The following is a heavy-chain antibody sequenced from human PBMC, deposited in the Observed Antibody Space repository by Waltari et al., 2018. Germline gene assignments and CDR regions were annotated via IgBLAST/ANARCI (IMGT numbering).Heavy chain of an antibody. CDR3: ARDYYSDYVFDY. V-gene: IGHV1-18*01. J-gene: IGHJ4*02. CDR1: GYSFTSYG. CDR2: TSAHTDDT. Sequence: QVQLVQSGSEVKNPGASVKVSCKASGYSFTSYGISWVRQAPGQGLEWMGWTSAHTDDTNYVQRFQGRLTRTTDTSTNTAYMELRSLTSDDTAVYFCARDYYSDYVFDYWGQGTLVIVSS. D-gene: IGHD4-17*01.